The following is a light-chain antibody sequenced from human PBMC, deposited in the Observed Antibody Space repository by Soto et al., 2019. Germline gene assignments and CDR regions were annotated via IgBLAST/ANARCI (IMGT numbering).Light chain of an antibody. J-gene: IGLJ3*02. Sequence: QSALIQPASVSGSPGQSITISCTGTSSDVGGYDYVSWYQQHPGKAPKLMIYEVTNRPSGVSTRFSGSKSGNTASLTISGLQPEDEADYYCCSYTSSNTRVFGGGTKLTVL. CDR3: CSYTSSNTRV. CDR1: SSDVGGYDY. CDR2: EVT. V-gene: IGLV2-14*01.